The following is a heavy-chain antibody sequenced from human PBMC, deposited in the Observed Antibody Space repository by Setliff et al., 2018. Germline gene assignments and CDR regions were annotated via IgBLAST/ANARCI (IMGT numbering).Heavy chain of an antibody. J-gene: IGHJ3*02. CDR1: GYTFTSYG. CDR3: ASCGYDWGDTYAFDI. D-gene: IGHD5-12*01. Sequence: GASVKVSCKASGYTFTSYGISWVRQAPGQGLEWMGWISAYNGNTNYAQKLQGRVTMTTDTSTSTAYMELRSLRSDDTAVYYCASCGYDWGDTYAFDIWGQGTMVTVSS. V-gene: IGHV1-18*01. CDR2: ISAYNGNT.